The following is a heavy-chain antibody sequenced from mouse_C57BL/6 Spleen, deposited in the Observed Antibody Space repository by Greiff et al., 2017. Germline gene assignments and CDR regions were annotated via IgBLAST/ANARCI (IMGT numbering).Heavy chain of an antibody. V-gene: IGHV1-82*01. CDR1: GYAFSSSW. CDR2: IYPGDGDT. J-gene: IGHJ4*01. CDR3: AGGPDYGSSYGAMDY. D-gene: IGHD1-1*01. Sequence: QVQLQQPGPELVKPGASVKISCKASGYAFSSSWMHWVKQRPGQGLEWIGGIYPGDGDTNYNEKFKGKATLTVDKSSSTAYMQLSSLTSEDSAVYFCAGGPDYGSSYGAMDYWGQGTSVTVSS.